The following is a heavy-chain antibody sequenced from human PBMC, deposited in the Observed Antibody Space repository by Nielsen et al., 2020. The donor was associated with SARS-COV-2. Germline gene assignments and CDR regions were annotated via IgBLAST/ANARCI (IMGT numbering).Heavy chain of an antibody. CDR1: GGSISSSSYY. D-gene: IGHD3-3*01. CDR2: INHSGST. J-gene: IGHJ5*02. V-gene: IGHV4-39*07. Sequence: SETLSLTCTVSGGSISSSSYYWSWIRQPPGKGLEWIGEINHSGSTNYNPSLKSRVTISVDTSKNQFSLKLSSVTAADTAVYYCARGRFQSDYDFWSGYPRGVWFDPWGQGTLVTVSS. CDR3: ARGRFQSDYDFWSGYPRGVWFDP.